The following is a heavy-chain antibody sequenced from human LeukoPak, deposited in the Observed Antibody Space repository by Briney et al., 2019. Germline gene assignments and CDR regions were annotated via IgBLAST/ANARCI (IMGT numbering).Heavy chain of an antibody. CDR3: ARDHGSGSYYN. V-gene: IGHV4-38-2*02. CDR2: IYHSGST. D-gene: IGHD3-10*01. J-gene: IGHJ4*02. CDR1: GYSISSGYY. Sequence: SETLSLTCTVSGYSISSGYYWGWIRQPPGKGLEWIGSIYHSGSTYYNPSLKSRVTISVDTSKNQFSLKLSSVTAADTAVYYCARDHGSGSYYNWGQGTLVTVSS.